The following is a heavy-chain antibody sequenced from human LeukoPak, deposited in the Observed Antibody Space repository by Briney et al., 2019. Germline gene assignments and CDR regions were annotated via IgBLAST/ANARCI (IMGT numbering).Heavy chain of an antibody. Sequence: SETLSLTCTVSGGSLSSYYWTWIRQPAGKGLEWIGRIYTSGSTNYNPSLKSRVSMSVDTSKNQFSLKLTSVTAADTAVYYCASGWYDYFDYWGQGTLVTVSS. CDR2: IYTSGST. J-gene: IGHJ4*02. CDR1: GGSLSSYY. V-gene: IGHV4-4*07. D-gene: IGHD6-19*01. CDR3: ASGWYDYFDY.